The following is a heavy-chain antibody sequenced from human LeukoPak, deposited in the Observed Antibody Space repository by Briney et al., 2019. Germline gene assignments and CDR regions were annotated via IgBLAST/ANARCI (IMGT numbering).Heavy chain of an antibody. J-gene: IGHJ5*02. CDR1: GYTFTGYC. D-gene: IGHD6-13*01. Sequence: GASVKVSCKASGYTFTGYCMHWVRQAPRQGLEWMGWINPNSGGTNYAQKFQGWVTMTRDTSISTAYMELSRLRSDDTAVYYCAKAAAGTPNWFDPWGQGTLVTVSS. CDR2: INPNSGGT. CDR3: AKAAAGTPNWFDP. V-gene: IGHV1-2*04.